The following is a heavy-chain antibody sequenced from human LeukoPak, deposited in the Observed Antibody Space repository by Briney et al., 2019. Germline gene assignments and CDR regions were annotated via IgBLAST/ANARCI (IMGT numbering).Heavy chain of an antibody. J-gene: IGHJ4*02. Sequence: ASVKLSCKASGSTFTGYYVHWVRQAPGPRLKWMGWINPNSGGKNYAQKFQGRVTMTRDTSISTAYMELSRLRSDDTAVYCCAREPPRYRGPFDYWGQGTLVTVSS. CDR2: INPNSGGK. D-gene: IGHD1-26*01. CDR1: GSTFTGYY. V-gene: IGHV1-2*02. CDR3: AREPPRYRGPFDY.